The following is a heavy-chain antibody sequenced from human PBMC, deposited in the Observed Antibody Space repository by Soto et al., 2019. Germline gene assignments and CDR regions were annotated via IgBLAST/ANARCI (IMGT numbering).Heavy chain of an antibody. CDR3: ASEYGSVSYGYYYAMDV. D-gene: IGHD3-10*01. CDR2: ISRRGDST. CDR1: GFTFSNYG. J-gene: IGHJ6*02. V-gene: IGHV3-23*01. Sequence: EVQLLESGGGLAQPGGSLRLSCAASGFTFSNYGMTWVRQAPGKGLEWVSGISRRGDSTYYADYVKGRFTISRDNSKNTLYLQLDSLRAEDTAVYFCASEYGSVSYGYYYAMDVWGQGTTVTVSS.